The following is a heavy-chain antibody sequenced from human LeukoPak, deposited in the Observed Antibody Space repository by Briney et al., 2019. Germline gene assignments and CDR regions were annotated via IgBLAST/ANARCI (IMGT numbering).Heavy chain of an antibody. V-gene: IGHV3-23*01. CDR2: IGNNGGGI. Sequence: GGSLRLSCAASGFTFSTYTMYWVRHPPGKRLEWVSIIGNNGGGIHYADSVKGRSTISRDNFKNALYLQMNSLRVEDTAVYYCAIDPNWGTHSWGQGVLVTVSS. CDR1: GFTFSTYT. CDR3: AIDPNWGTHS. J-gene: IGHJ4*02. D-gene: IGHD7-27*01.